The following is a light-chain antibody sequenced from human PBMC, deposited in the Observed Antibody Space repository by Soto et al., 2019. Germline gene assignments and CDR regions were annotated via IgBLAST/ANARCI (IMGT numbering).Light chain of an antibody. CDR1: QTLTSGY. J-gene: IGKJ5*01. V-gene: IGKV3-15*01. CDR3: QQYNNWPPIT. CDR2: AAS. Sequence: EIVLTQSPDTLSLSPGERATLSCRASQTLTSGYLAWYQQKPGQTPRLLIYAASTRATGIPARFSGSGSGTEFTLTISSLQSEDFAVYYCQQYNNWPPITFGQGTRLEI.